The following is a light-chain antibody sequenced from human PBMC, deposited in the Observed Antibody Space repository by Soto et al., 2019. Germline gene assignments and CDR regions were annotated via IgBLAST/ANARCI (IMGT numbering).Light chain of an antibody. CDR3: SYSEA. CDR1: QGISSW. Sequence: DIQMTQSPSSVSASVGDRVTITCRASQGISSWLAWYQQKPGKAPKLLIYKASTLKSGVPSRFSGSGSGTEFTLTISSLQPDDFATYYNSYSEAFGQGTKVDIK. CDR2: KAS. V-gene: IGKV1-12*01. J-gene: IGKJ1*01.